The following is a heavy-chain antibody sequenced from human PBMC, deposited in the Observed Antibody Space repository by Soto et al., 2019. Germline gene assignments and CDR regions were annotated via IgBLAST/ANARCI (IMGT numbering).Heavy chain of an antibody. J-gene: IGHJ4*02. CDR3: AHRLGSTGSKGFDY. CDR1: GGSISSSSYY. Sequence: TLSLTCTVSGGSISSSSYYWGWIRQPLGKALEWLALIYWDDDKRYSPSLKSRLTITKDTSKNQVVLIMTNMDPVDTATYYCAHRLGSTGSKGFDYWGKGTLVTVSS. CDR2: IYWDDDK. D-gene: IGHD1-1*01. V-gene: IGHV2-5*02.